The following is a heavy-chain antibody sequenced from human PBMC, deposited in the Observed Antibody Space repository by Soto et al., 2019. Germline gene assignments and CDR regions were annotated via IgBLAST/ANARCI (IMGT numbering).Heavy chain of an antibody. J-gene: IGHJ1*01. CDR2: ISTYNGNT. V-gene: IGHV1-18*01. Sequence: ASVKVSCKASGYTFTSYGINWVRQAPGEGLEWMGWISTYNGNTNYAQKLQGRVTMTTDTSTSTAYMELSSLRSEDTAVYYCARGDYRVGATFSFSELWGKGTLVPVSS. D-gene: IGHD1-26*01. CDR1: GYTFTSYG. CDR3: ARGDYRVGATFSFSEL.